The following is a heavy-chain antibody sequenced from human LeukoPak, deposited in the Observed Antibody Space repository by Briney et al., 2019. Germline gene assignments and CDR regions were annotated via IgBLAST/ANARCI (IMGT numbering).Heavy chain of an antibody. CDR1: GFTFSSYE. CDR3: AELGITMIGGV. V-gene: IGHV3-48*03. CDR2: ISSSGSTI. Sequence: GGSLRLSCAASGFTFSSYEMDWVRQAPGKGLGWVSYISSSGSTIYYADSVKGRFTISRDNAKNSLYLQMNSLRAEDTAVYYCAELGITMIGGVWGKGTTVTISS. D-gene: IGHD3-10*02. J-gene: IGHJ6*04.